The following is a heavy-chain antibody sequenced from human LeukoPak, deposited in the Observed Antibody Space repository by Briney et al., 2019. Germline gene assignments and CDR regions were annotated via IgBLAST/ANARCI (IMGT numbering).Heavy chain of an antibody. CDR2: ISYDGSNK. CDR1: GFTFSSYG. CDR3: AKALRYFGRAYYCYGMDV. V-gene: IGHV3-30*18. D-gene: IGHD3-9*01. J-gene: IGHJ6*02. Sequence: PGGSLRLSCAASGFTFSSYGMHWVRQAPGKGLEWVAVISYDGSNKYYADSVKGRFTISRDNSKNTLYLQMNSLRAEDTAVYYCAKALRYFGRAYYCYGMDVWGQGTTVTVSS.